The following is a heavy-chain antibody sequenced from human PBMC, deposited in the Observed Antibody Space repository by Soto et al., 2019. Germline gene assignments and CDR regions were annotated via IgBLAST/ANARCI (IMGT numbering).Heavy chain of an antibody. D-gene: IGHD1-1*01. CDR1: GFTFSNVW. Sequence: GGSLRLSCAASGFTFSNVWMNWVRQAPGKGLEWVGRIKSKTDGGTTDYAAPVKGRFTISRDDSKNSVYLQMNSLKTEDTAVYHCVRTIQPGTTTHFDSWGQATLVTVSS. CDR3: VRTIQPGTTTHFDS. J-gene: IGHJ4*02. V-gene: IGHV3-15*07. CDR2: IKSKTDGGTT.